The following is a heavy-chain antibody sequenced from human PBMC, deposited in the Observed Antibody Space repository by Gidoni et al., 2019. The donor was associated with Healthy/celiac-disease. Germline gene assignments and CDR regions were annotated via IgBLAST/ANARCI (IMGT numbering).Heavy chain of an antibody. CDR1: GYSISSGYY. J-gene: IGHJ6*02. CDR3: ARSRRGGEMDDFWSGYYNYYYYGMDV. D-gene: IGHD3-3*01. Sequence: QVQLQESGPGLVKPSETLSLTCAVSGYSISSGYYWGWIRQPPGKGLEWIGSIYHSGSTYYNPSLKSRVTISVDTSKNQFSLKLSSVTAADTAVYYCARSRRGGEMDDFWSGYYNYYYYGMDVWGQGTTVTVSS. V-gene: IGHV4-38-2*01. CDR2: IYHSGST.